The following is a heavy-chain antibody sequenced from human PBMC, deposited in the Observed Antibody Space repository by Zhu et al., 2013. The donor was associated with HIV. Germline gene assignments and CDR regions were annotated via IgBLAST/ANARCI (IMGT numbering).Heavy chain of an antibody. J-gene: IGHJ3*02. CDR1: GYSISSGYY. CDR3: ARDIGQVPGFNDAFDI. V-gene: IGHV4-38-2*01. Sequence: QVQLQESGPGLVKPSETLSLTCAVSGYSISSGYYWGWIRQPPGKGLEWIGSIYHSGSTYYNPSLKSRVTISVDTSKNQFSLKLSSVTAADTAVYYCARDIGQVPGFNDAFDIWGQGTMVTVSS. D-gene: IGHD6-19*01. CDR2: IYHSGST.